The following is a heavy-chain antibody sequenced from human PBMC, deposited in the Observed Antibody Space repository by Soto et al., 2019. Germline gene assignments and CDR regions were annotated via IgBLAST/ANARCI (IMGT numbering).Heavy chain of an antibody. CDR3: ARQGQLSHYYYYGMDV. J-gene: IGHJ6*02. CDR1: GFPFSSYG. CDR2: IWYDGSNK. D-gene: IGHD1-1*01. Sequence: QVQLVESGGGVVQPGRSLRLSCAASGFPFSSYGMHWVRQAPGKGLEGVAIIWYDGSNKYYADSVKGRFTISRDNSKNTLYLQMNSLRAEDTAVYYCARQGQLSHYYYYGMDVWGQGTTVTVSS. V-gene: IGHV3-33*01.